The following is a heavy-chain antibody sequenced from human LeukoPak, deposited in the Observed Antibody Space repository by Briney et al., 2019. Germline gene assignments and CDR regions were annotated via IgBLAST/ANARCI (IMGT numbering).Heavy chain of an antibody. CDR3: ARDIGALIIVGGTPIDY. D-gene: IGHD2/OR15-2a*01. CDR1: GYTFTGYY. CDR2: INPNSGGT. J-gene: IGHJ4*02. Sequence: ASVKVSCKASGYTFTGYYMHWVRQAPGQGLEWMGWINPNSGGTNYAQKFQGRVTMTTDTSTSTAYMELRSLRSDDTAVYYCARDIGALIIVGGTPIDYWGQGTLVTVSS. V-gene: IGHV1-2*02.